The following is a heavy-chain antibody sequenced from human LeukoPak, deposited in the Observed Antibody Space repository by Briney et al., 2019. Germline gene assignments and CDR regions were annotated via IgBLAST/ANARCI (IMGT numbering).Heavy chain of an antibody. D-gene: IGHD2-15*01. V-gene: IGHV4-4*07. Sequence: SETLSLTCTVSGGSISSYYWSWIRQPPGKGLEWIGRIYTSGSTNYNPSLKSRVTMSVDTSKNQFSLKLSSVTAADTAVYYCARNYCSGGSCYSGFDYWGQGTLVTVSS. CDR2: IYTSGST. J-gene: IGHJ4*02. CDR1: GGSISSYY. CDR3: ARNYCSGGSCYSGFDY.